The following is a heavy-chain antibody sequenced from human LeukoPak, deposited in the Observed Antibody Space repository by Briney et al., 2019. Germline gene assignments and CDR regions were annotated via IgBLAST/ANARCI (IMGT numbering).Heavy chain of an antibody. J-gene: IGHJ3*02. CDR3: ARDPATIMVVTDMNGFDI. D-gene: IGHD2-21*02. V-gene: IGHV3-23*01. CDR1: GFTFSNYA. CDR2: ISSGGST. Sequence: GGSLRLSCAASGFTFSNYAMTWVRQAPGKGLEWVSSISSGGSTYYADSVKGRFTISRDNSKNTVYLQMNSLRTEDTAVYYCARDPATIMVVTDMNGFDIWGQGTLVTVSS.